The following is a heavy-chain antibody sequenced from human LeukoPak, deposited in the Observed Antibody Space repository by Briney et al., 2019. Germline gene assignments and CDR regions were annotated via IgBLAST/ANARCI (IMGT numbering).Heavy chain of an antibody. CDR2: IRYDGSNK. Sequence: GGSLRLSCAASGFTFITYGMHWVRQAPGKGLEWVAFIRYDGSNKYYADSVKGRFTISRDNAKNSLYLQMNSLRAEDTAVYYCARDRTLLRFLEWLPFDYWGQGTLVTVSS. CDR3: ARDRTLLRFLEWLPFDY. V-gene: IGHV3-30*02. CDR1: GFTFITYG. D-gene: IGHD3-3*01. J-gene: IGHJ4*02.